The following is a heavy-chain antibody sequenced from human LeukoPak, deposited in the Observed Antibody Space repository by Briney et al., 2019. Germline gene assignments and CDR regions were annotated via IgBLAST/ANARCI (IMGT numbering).Heavy chain of an antibody. D-gene: IGHD2-15*01. V-gene: IGHV5-51*01. CDR3: ARLVGCSGGRCYWAEGCDH. J-gene: IGHJ4*02. Sequence: GECLKISCKGSGYSFTNYWIGWVRQMPGKGLEWMGIIYPGDSDTRYSLSFEGQVSISADKSINSAYLQWSSLKASDTAMYYCARLVGCSGGRCYWAEGCDHWGQGTLVTVSS. CDR1: GYSFTNYW. CDR2: IYPGDSDT.